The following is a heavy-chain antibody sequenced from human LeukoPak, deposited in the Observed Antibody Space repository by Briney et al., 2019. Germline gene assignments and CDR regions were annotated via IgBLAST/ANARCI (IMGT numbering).Heavy chain of an antibody. CDR2: IYSTGKN. CDR3: VRRDTGWNYFDY. D-gene: IGHD6-19*01. J-gene: IGHJ4*02. Sequence: SETLSLTCAVSGGSINSHYWGWIRQPPGKGLQWIGYIYSTGKNNHNPSLKSRVTISLDTSKSHLSLNLTSVLAADTAIYYCVRRDTGWNYFDYWGQGILVTVSS. CDR1: GGSINSHY. V-gene: IGHV4-4*08.